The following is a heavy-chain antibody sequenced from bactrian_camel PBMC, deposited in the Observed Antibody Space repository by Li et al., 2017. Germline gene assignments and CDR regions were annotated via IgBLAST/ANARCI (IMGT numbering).Heavy chain of an antibody. Sequence: DVQLVESGGGLVQPGGSLRLSCAASGYGFSRACLGWFRQAPGKEREGVAGIYSDGMTYYADSVKGRFTISQDSAENTLYLQMNSLKGEDSATYYCAALNYFVDRNTCFWKARGVDFGHRGQGTQVTVS. CDR2: IYSDGMT. D-gene: IGHD3*01. V-gene: IGHV3S67*01. CDR3: AALNYFVDRNTCFWKARGVDFGH. CDR1: GYGFSRAC. J-gene: IGHJ6*01.